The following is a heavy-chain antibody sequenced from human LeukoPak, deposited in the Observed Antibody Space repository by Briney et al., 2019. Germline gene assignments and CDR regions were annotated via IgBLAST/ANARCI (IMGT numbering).Heavy chain of an antibody. D-gene: IGHD3-16*02. V-gene: IGHV4-34*01. Sequence: SKTLSLTCAVYGGSFSGYYWSWIRQPPGKGLEWIGEINHSGSTNYNPSLKSRVTISVDTSKNQFSLKLSSVTAADTAVYYCARGHYDYVWGSYRSGTFDYWGQGTLVTVSS. CDR1: GGSFSGYY. J-gene: IGHJ4*02. CDR3: ARGHYDYVWGSYRSGTFDY. CDR2: INHSGST.